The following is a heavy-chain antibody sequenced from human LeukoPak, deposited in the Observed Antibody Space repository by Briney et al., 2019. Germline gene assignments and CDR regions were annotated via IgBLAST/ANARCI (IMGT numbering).Heavy chain of an antibody. CDR3: ARGGGWSNWFDP. V-gene: IGHV4-39*07. J-gene: IGHJ5*02. CDR2: IYYSGST. Sequence: HPSETLSLTCTVSGGSISSSSYYWGWIRQPPGKGLEWIGSIYYSGSTNYNPSLKSRVTISVDTSKNQFSLKLSSVTAADTAVYYCARGGGWSNWFDPWGQGTLVTVSS. D-gene: IGHD6-19*01. CDR1: GGSISSSSYY.